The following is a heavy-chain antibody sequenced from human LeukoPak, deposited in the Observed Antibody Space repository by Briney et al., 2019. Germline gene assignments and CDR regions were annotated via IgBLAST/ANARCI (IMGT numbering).Heavy chain of an antibody. CDR3: AKTMVRTAILLSLPSYYYGLDV. CDR1: GFSFSAYD. CDR2: VSYDGGNR. Sequence: GRSLRLSCAASGFSFSAYDMHWVRQAPGKGLERVAVVSYDGGNRYHADSVKGRFTISRDNSKNTLYLQVNNLTTEDTAVYFCAKTMVRTAILLSLPSYYYGLDVWGRGTTVTVSS. D-gene: IGHD3-10*01. V-gene: IGHV3-30*18. J-gene: IGHJ6*04.